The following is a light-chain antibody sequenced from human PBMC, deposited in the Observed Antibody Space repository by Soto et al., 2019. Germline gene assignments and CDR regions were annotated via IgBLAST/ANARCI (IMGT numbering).Light chain of an antibody. V-gene: IGKV2-28*01. J-gene: IGKJ1*01. Sequence: VTTQSPLSLPVTPGEPASISCRSSQSLLHSNGYDDLDWYLQKPGRSPQLLIYLGSSRATGVPARFSGSGSGTAFTLKISRVEAEDVGIYYCMQTLQSPWTFGQGTKVDIK. CDR2: LGS. CDR1: QSLLHSNGYDD. CDR3: MQTLQSPWT.